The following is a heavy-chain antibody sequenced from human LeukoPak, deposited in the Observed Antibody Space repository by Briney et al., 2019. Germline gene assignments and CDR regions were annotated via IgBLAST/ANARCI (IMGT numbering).Heavy chain of an antibody. Sequence: GASVKGSCKASGGTFSRYAISWVRQAPGQGLEWMGGIIPIFGTANYAQKFQGRVTITADKSTSTAYMELSSLRSEDTAVYYCARGDDGYKAFDYWGQGTLVTVSS. CDR3: ARGDDGYKAFDY. J-gene: IGHJ4*02. CDR2: IIPIFGTA. V-gene: IGHV1-69*06. CDR1: GGTFSRYA. D-gene: IGHD5-24*01.